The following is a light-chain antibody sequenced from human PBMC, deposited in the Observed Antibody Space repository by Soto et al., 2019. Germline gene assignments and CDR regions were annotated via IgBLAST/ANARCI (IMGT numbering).Light chain of an antibody. CDR3: QQYGSSPRT. V-gene: IGKV3-20*01. J-gene: IGKJ2*01. Sequence: EIVLTQSPGTLSLSPGERVTLSCRASQTLSPNYLAWYQQTPGQAPRLLIYGASTRATGIPDRFSGSGSGTDFTLTISRLEPEVFAAYFCQQYGSSPRTFGQGTKME. CDR2: GAS. CDR1: QTLSPNY.